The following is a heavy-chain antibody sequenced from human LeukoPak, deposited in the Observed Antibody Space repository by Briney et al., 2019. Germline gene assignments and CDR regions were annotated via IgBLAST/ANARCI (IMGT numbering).Heavy chain of an antibody. CDR2: IHYSGTT. J-gene: IGHJ4*02. CDR1: GGSISGYF. V-gene: IGHV4-59*08. CDR3: ARYGITIVRGGKYYFDS. D-gene: IGHD3-10*01. Sequence: SETLSLTCTVSGGSISGYFWSWIRQPPGKGLEWIGYIHYSGTTNYNPSLNSRVTISVDTSKNQFSLRRSSVTAADTAVYYCARYGITIVRGGKYYFDSWGQGTLVTVSS.